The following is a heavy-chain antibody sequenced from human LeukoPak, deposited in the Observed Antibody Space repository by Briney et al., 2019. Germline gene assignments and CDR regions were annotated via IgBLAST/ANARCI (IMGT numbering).Heavy chain of an antibody. D-gene: IGHD2-2*01. Sequence: EASVKVSCRASGGTFSSYAISWVRQAPGQGLEWMGGIIPIFGTANYAQKFQGRVTITADESTSTAYMELSSLRSEDTAVYYCARDEGPAEDYYYYGMDVWGQGTTVTVSS. CDR2: IIPIFGTA. CDR3: ARDEGPAEDYYYYGMDV. V-gene: IGHV1-69*01. CDR1: GGTFSSYA. J-gene: IGHJ6*02.